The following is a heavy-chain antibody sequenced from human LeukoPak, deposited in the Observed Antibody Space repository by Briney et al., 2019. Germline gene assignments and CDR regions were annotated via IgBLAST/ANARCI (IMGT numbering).Heavy chain of an antibody. D-gene: IGHD3-3*01. Sequence: GGSLRLSCVASGFTFSSYWMSWVRRAPGKGLEWVANIKQDGSEAYYVDSVKGRFIISRDNAKNSLYLEMNSLRVDDAAAYYCAREGGVTIFGVVGEPDYWGQGTLVTVSS. CDR3: AREGGVTIFGVVGEPDY. CDR2: IKQDGSEA. CDR1: GFTFSSYW. V-gene: IGHV3-7*01. J-gene: IGHJ4*02.